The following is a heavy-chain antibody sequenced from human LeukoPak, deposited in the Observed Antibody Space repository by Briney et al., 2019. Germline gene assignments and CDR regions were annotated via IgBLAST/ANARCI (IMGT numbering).Heavy chain of an antibody. J-gene: IGHJ3*02. D-gene: IGHD3-22*01. CDR1: GYTFTSYG. Sequence: GASVKVSCKASGYTFTSYGISWVRQAPGQGLEWMGWISAYNGNTNYAQKLQGRGTMTTDTSTSTAYMELRSLRSDDTAVYYCAGVKGAYYYDSSGYYWDAFDIWGQGTMVTVSS. V-gene: IGHV1-18*01. CDR3: AGVKGAYYYDSSGYYWDAFDI. CDR2: ISAYNGNT.